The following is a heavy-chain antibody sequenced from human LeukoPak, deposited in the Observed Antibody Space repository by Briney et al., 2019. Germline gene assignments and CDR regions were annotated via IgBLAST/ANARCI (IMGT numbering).Heavy chain of an antibody. CDR1: GFTFSDYY. D-gene: IGHD6-13*01. CDR3: AKDVSAGIAADGFDP. V-gene: IGHV3-23*01. J-gene: IGHJ5*02. Sequence: GGSLRLSCAASGFTFSDYYMSWIRQAPGKGLEWVSAISGSGGSTYYADSVKGRFTISRDNSKNTLYLQMSSLRAEDTAVYYCAKDVSAGIAADGFDPWGQGTLVTVSS. CDR2: ISGSGGST.